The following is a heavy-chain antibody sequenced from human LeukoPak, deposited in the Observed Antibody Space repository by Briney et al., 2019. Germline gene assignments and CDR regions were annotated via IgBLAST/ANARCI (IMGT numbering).Heavy chain of an antibody. D-gene: IGHD2-21*02. V-gene: IGHV3-23*01. Sequence: PGGSLRLSCTASTFAFANHEMTWVRQAPGRGLEWVSAVGGSGHSTYYADSVRGRFTLFRDNSKNTLYLEMTTLRVEDTAIYYCAKRSGRWTAFKPPVFDHWGQGTLVTVSS. CDR3: AKRSGRWTAFKPPVFDH. J-gene: IGHJ4*02. CDR2: VGGSGHST. CDR1: TFAFANHE.